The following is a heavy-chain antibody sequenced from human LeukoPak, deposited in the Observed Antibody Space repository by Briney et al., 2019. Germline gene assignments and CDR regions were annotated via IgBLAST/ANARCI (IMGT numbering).Heavy chain of an antibody. CDR3: ARERIVGATDYYYGMDV. V-gene: IGHV1-2*02. CDR2: INPNSGGT. CDR1: GYTFTSYY. Sequence: ASVKVSCKASGYTFTSYYMHWVRQAPGQGLEWMGWINPNSGGTNYAQKFQGRVTMTRDTSISTAYMELSRLRSDDTAVYYCARERIVGATDYYYGMDVWGQGTTVTVSS. J-gene: IGHJ6*02. D-gene: IGHD1-26*01.